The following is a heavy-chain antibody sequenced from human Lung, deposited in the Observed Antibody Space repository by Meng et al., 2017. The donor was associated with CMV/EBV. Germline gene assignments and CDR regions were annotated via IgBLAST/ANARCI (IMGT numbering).Heavy chain of an antibody. J-gene: IGHJ5*02. CDR2: INTSTGNP. V-gene: IGHV7-4-1*02. Sequence: QWQLLQLGLWLKNPGPSVKVSCKASVYTFTISAMNWVRQAPGQGLERMGWINTSTGNPTYTQGFTGRFVFSLDTSVSTAYLQISSLKAEDTAVYYCARGGNFDPWGQGTLFTVSS. D-gene: IGHD2/OR15-2a*01. CDR1: VYTFTISA. CDR3: ARGGNFDP.